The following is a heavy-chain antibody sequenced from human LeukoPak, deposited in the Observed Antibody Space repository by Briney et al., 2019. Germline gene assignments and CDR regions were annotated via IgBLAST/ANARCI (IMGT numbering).Heavy chain of an antibody. CDR1: GYSISSYY. Sequence: PSETLSLTCTVSGYSISSYYWSWIRQPPGKGLEWIGYIYYSGSTNYNPSLKSRVTISVDTSKNQFSLKLSSVTAADTAVYYCAREDYSSGYYFDYWGQGTLVTVSS. V-gene: IGHV4-59*01. CDR2: IYYSGST. J-gene: IGHJ4*02. CDR3: AREDYSSGYYFDY. D-gene: IGHD3-22*01.